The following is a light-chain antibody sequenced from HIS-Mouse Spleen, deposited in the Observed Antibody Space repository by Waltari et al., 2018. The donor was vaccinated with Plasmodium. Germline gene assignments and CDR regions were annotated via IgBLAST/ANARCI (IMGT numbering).Light chain of an antibody. V-gene: IGLV2-8*01. J-gene: IGLJ2*01. Sequence: QSALTQPPSASGSPGQSVTISCTGTSSAVGGYNYVSWYQPHPGKAPQRMIYEVSKRPSGVPDRFSGSKSGNTASLTVSGLQAEDEADYYCSSYAGSNNLVFGGGTKLTVL. CDR1: SSAVGGYNY. CDR3: SSYAGSNNLV. CDR2: EVS.